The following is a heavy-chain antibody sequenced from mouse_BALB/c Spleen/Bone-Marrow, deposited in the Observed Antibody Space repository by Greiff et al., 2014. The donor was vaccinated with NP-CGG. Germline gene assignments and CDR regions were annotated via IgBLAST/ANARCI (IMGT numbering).Heavy chain of an antibody. J-gene: IGHJ4*01. CDR1: GFTFSDYY. CDR3: ASSGERYGAMDY. D-gene: IGHD2-10*02. Sequence: EVMLVESGGGLVKPGGSLKLSCAASGFTFSDYYMYWVRQTPEKRLEWVATISDGGGYTYYPDSVWGRFTISRDNAKNNLYLQMSSLKPEDTAMYYCASSGERYGAMDYWGQGTSVTVFS. CDR2: ISDGGGYT. V-gene: IGHV5-4*02.